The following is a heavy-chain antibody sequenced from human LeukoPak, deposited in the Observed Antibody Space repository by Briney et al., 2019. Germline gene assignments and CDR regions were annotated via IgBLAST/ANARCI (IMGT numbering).Heavy chain of an antibody. CDR2: IHHSGSI. D-gene: IGHD3-22*01. V-gene: IGHV4-59*01. Sequence: SETLSLTCTVSGASTSSYYWNWIRQPPGKGLEWIGFIHHSGSINYNPSLKSRVTMSVDTSKNQFSLKLSSVTAADTAVYYCASDTKSYDTSGYYYFDYWGQGALVTVSS. CDR1: GASTSSYY. CDR3: ASDTKSYDTSGYYYFDY. J-gene: IGHJ4*02.